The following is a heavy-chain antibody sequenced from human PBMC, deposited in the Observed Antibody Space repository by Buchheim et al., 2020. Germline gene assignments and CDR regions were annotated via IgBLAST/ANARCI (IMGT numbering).Heavy chain of an antibody. Sequence: EVQLVESGGGLVQPGGSLALSCAASGFSLRDYSVNWVRQAPGKGLEWLAYFRGSDGVIHYGESMKGRITISGDNAKNSLSLQMHSLRGEDTAVYYCARDREWAFDHWGQGTL. J-gene: IGHJ4*02. CDR3: ARDREWAFDH. CDR2: FRGSDGVI. D-gene: IGHD1-26*01. V-gene: IGHV3-48*01. CDR1: GFSLRDYS.